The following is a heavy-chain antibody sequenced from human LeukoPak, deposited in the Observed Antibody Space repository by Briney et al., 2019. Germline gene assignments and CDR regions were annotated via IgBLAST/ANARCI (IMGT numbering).Heavy chain of an antibody. V-gene: IGHV1-45*02. CDR1: GYTFTYRY. D-gene: IGHD5-18*01. CDR2: ITPFNGNT. Sequence: ASVKVSCKASGYTFTYRYLHWVRQAPGQALEWMGWITPFNGNTNYAQKFQDRVTITRDRSMSTAYMELSSLRSEDTAMYYCARGDTAMSAWGSSFDIWGQGTMVTVSS. J-gene: IGHJ3*02. CDR3: ARGDTAMSAWGSSFDI.